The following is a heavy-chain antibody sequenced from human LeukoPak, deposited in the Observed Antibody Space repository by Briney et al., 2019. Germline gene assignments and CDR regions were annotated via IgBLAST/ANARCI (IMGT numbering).Heavy chain of an antibody. CDR2: ISAYDGET. D-gene: IGHD3-10*01. CDR3: ARVPSSAHQLFSSDY. CDR1: GYSFNNYG. V-gene: IGHV1-18*01. J-gene: IGHJ4*02. Sequence: ASVKVSCMASGYSFNNYGISWVRQAPGQGLEWMGWISAYDGETRCKQNLQGRVTMTTDTSTSTAYMDPTSLTTDDTAVYYCARVPSSAHQLFSSDYWGQGTLVTVSS.